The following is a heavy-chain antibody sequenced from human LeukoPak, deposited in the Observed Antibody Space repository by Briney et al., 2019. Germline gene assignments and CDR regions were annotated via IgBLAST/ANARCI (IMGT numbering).Heavy chain of an antibody. CDR2: IYYSGST. J-gene: IGHJ5*02. V-gene: IGHV4-39*07. Sequence: SETLSLTCTVSGGSISSSSFYWGWIRQPPGKGLEWIGSIYYSGSTYYNPSLKSRVTISVDTSKNQFSLKLSSVTAADTAVYYCARDTPPVVYSSSWYQSFDPWGQGTLVTVSS. CDR1: GGSISSSSFY. D-gene: IGHD6-13*01. CDR3: ARDTPPVVYSSSWYQSFDP.